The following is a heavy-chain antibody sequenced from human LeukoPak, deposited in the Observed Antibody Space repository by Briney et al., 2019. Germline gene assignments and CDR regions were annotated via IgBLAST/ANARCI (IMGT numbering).Heavy chain of an antibody. CDR1: GFTFSSYD. D-gene: IGHD2-2*01. V-gene: IGHV3-13*01. Sequence: GGSLRLSCAASGFTFSSYDVHWVRQATGKGLGWVSAIGTAGDTYYPGSVKGRFTISRENAKNSLYLQMNSLRAEDTAVYYCAREGDYCSSTSCYFLDYFDYWGQGTLVTVSS. CDR2: IGTAGDT. J-gene: IGHJ4*02. CDR3: AREGDYCSSTSCYFLDYFDY.